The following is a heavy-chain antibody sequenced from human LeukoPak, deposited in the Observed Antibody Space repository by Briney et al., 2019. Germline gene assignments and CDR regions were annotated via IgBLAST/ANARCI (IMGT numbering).Heavy chain of an antibody. Sequence: SETLSLTCTVSGGSISSYYWSWIRQPPGKGLEWIGYIYYSGSINYNPSLKSRVTISVDTSKNQFSLKLSSVTAADTAVYYCARGDPGRGWFDPWGQGTLVTVSS. J-gene: IGHJ5*02. CDR3: ARGDPGRGWFDP. CDR1: GGSISSYY. V-gene: IGHV4-59*01. CDR2: IYYSGSI.